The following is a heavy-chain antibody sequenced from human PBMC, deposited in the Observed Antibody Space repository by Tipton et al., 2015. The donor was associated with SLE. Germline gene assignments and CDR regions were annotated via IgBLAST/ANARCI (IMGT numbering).Heavy chain of an antibody. CDR2: IYTSGST. Sequence: LRLSCTVSGGSISSGSYYWSWIRQPAGKGLEWIGYIYTSGSTNYNPSLKSRVTISVDTSKNQFSLKLSSVTAADTAVYYCARDEVVATNAFDIWGQGTMVTVSS. CDR3: ARDEVVATNAFDI. CDR1: GGSISSGSYY. V-gene: IGHV4-61*09. J-gene: IGHJ3*02. D-gene: IGHD5-12*01.